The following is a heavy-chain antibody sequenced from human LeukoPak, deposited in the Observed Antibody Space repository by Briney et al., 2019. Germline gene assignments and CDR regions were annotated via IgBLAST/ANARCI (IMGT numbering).Heavy chain of an antibody. Sequence: TSETLSLTCAVYGGSFSGYYWSWIRQPPGKGLEWIGEINHSGSTNYNPSLKSRVTISVDTSKNQFSLKLSSVTAADTAVYYCARNRFKQLWSYYFDYWGQGTLVTVSS. CDR1: GGSFSGYY. D-gene: IGHD5-18*01. V-gene: IGHV4-34*01. CDR2: INHSGST. CDR3: ARNRFKQLWSYYFDY. J-gene: IGHJ4*02.